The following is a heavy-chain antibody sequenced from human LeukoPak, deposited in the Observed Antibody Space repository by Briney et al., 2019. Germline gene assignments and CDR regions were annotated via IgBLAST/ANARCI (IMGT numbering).Heavy chain of an antibody. CDR1: GYTFTSYG. J-gene: IGHJ4*02. D-gene: IGHD3-10*01. Sequence: ASVKVSCKASGYTFTSYGISWVRQAPGQGLEWMGWISAYNGNTNYAQKLQGRVTMTTDTSTSTAYMELRSLRSDDTAVYYCARDTLHYGSGRFDYWGQGTLVTVSS. CDR3: ARDTLHYGSGRFDY. CDR2: ISAYNGNT. V-gene: IGHV1-18*01.